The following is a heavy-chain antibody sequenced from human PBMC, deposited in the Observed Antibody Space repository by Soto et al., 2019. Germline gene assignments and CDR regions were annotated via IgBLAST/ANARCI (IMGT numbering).Heavy chain of an antibody. CDR2: IWYDGSNK. CDR1: GFTFSSYG. J-gene: IGHJ5*02. D-gene: IGHD2-2*01. Sequence: GGSLRLSCAASGFTFSSYGMHWVRQAPGKGLEWVAVIWYDGSNKYYADSVKGRFTISRDNSKNTLYLQMNSLRAEDTAVYYCARGPQRYCSSTSCYWFDPWGQGTLVTVSS. V-gene: IGHV3-33*01. CDR3: ARGPQRYCSSTSCYWFDP.